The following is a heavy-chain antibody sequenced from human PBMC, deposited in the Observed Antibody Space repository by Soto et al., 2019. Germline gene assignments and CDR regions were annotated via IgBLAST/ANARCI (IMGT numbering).Heavy chain of an antibody. J-gene: IGHJ6*03. CDR3: ARGHPYDILTANYYYYYMDV. CDR2: INHSGST. V-gene: IGHV4-34*01. Sequence: SETLSLTCAVYGGSFSGYYWSWIRQPPGKGLDWIGEINHSGSTNYNPSLKSRVTISVDTSKNQFSLKLSSVTAADTAVYYCARGHPYDILTANYYYYYMDVWGKGTTVTVSS. D-gene: IGHD3-9*01. CDR1: GGSFSGYY.